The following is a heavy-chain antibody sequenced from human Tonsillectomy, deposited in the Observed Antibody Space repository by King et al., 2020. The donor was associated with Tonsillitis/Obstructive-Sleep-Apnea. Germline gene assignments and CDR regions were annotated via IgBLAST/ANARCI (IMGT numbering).Heavy chain of an antibody. D-gene: IGHD4-23*01. CDR1: GFTFSDYY. V-gene: IGHV3-11*05. Sequence: VQLVESGGGLVEPGGSLRLSCAASGFTFSDYYMSWIRQAPGKGLEWFSYISSSSSKSNYADSVKGRFTISRDNAKNSLYLQMNSLRAEDTAVYYCARANSYYFDYWGQGTLVTVSS. CDR2: ISSSSSKS. CDR3: ARANSYYFDY. J-gene: IGHJ4*02.